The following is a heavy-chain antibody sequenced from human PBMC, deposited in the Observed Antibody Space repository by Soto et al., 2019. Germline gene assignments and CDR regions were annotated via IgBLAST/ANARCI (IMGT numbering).Heavy chain of an antibody. CDR2: IKQDGSEK. D-gene: IGHD4-17*01. J-gene: IGHJ1*01. CDR1: GFTFSNYW. CDR3: ATDAFNYGDNPKDFQH. Sequence: GGSLRLSCTASGFTFSNYWMSWVRQAPGRGLEWVANIKQDGSEKDYVDSVKGRFTISRDNAKNSLYLQMNSLRAEDTAVYYCATDAFNYGDNPKDFQHWGQGTLVTVSS. V-gene: IGHV3-7*01.